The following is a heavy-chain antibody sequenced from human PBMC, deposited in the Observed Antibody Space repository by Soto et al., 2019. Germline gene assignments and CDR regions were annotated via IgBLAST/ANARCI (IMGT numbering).Heavy chain of an antibody. V-gene: IGHV5-51*01. J-gene: IGHJ6*02. Sequence: GESLKISCKGSGYSFTTYWIGWVRQMPGKGLEWMGIIYPGDSDPRYSPSFQGQVTISADKSISAAYLQWSSLKASDTAMYYCARQNQEGYYYYGVDVWGQGTTVTVSS. CDR2: IYPGDSDP. CDR1: GYSFTTYW. CDR3: ARQNQEGYYYYGVDV.